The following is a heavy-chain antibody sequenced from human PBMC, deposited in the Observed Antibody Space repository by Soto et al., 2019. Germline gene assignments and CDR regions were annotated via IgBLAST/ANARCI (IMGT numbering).Heavy chain of an antibody. CDR3: AKDMVRGFSYYYYGMDV. J-gene: IGHJ6*02. Sequence: GGFLRLSCAASGFTFSSYAMSWVRQAPGKGLEWVSAISGSGGSTYYADSVKGRFTISRDNSKNTLYLQMNSLRAEDTAVYYCAKDMVRGFSYYYYGMDVWGQGTTVTVSS. CDR1: GFTFSSYA. D-gene: IGHD3-10*01. V-gene: IGHV3-23*01. CDR2: ISGSGGST.